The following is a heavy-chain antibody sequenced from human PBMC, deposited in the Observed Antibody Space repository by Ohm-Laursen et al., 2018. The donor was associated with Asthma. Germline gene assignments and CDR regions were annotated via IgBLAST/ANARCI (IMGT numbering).Heavy chain of an antibody. V-gene: IGHV7-4-1*02. CDR3: ARDLGTYYDILTGQGGAYYYYGMDV. J-gene: IGHJ6*02. CDR1: GYTFTSYA. Sequence: GASVKVSCKASGYTFTSYAMNWVRQAPGQGLEWMGWINTNTGNPTYAQGFTGRFVFSLDTSVSTAYLQISSLKAEDTAVYYCARDLGTYYDILTGQGGAYYYYGMDVWGQGTTVTVSS. CDR2: INTNTGNP. D-gene: IGHD3-9*01.